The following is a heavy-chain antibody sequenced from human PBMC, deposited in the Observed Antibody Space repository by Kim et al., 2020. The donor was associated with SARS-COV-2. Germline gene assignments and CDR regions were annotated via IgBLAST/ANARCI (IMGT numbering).Heavy chain of an antibody. CDR1: GFTFSSYW. J-gene: IGHJ4*02. V-gene: IGHV3-74*01. D-gene: IGHD6-19*01. CDR2: INSDGSTT. Sequence: GGSLRLSCAASGFTFSSYWMHWVRQAPGKGLVWVSRINSDGSTTNHADSVKGRFTISRDNAKNTLYLQMNSLRAEDTVVYYCARRAYSSGWWYFDYWGQG. CDR3: ARRAYSSGWWYFDY.